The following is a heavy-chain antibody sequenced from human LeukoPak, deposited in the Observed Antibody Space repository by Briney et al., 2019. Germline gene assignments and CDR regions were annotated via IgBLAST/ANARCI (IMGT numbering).Heavy chain of an antibody. J-gene: IGHJ4*02. D-gene: IGHD6-6*01. CDR1: GYTFTSYD. CDR2: MNPNSGAT. Sequence: ASVKVSCKASGYTFTSYDFNWLRQATGQGPEWMGWMNPNSGATGYAQKFQGRITMTRSASINTAYMELTDLRSEDTAVYYCARGQYSSSSYFDYWGQGTLVTVSS. CDR3: ARGQYSSSSYFDY. V-gene: IGHV1-8*01.